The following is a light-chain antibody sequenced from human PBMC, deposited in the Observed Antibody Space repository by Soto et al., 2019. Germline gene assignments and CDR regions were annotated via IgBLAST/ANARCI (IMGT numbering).Light chain of an antibody. J-gene: IGLJ2*01. CDR2: EDN. CDR1: SGSIASNY. V-gene: IGLV6-57*04. CDR3: QSYDSSNHAV. Sequence: NFMLTQPHSVSESPGKTVTISRTRSSGSIASNYVQWYQQRPGSAPTTVIYEDNQRPSGVPDRFSGSIDSSSNSASLTISGLKTEDEADYYCQSYDSSNHAVFGGGTKLTVL.